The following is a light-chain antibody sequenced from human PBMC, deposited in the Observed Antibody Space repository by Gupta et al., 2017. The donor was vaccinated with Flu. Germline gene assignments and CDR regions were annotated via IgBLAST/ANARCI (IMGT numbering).Light chain of an antibody. J-gene: IGLJ1*01. CDR3: SSYTSTTTLYV. CDR2: EVS. CDR1: SDVGGYKY. V-gene: IGLV2-14*01. Sequence: SDVGGYKYVSWYQHHPGRAPKVLIYEVSNRPPGVSDRFSGSKSDNAASLTISGLQPEDEADYYCSSYTSTTTLYVFGTGTRVTVL.